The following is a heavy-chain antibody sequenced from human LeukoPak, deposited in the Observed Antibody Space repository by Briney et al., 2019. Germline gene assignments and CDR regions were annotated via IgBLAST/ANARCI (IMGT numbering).Heavy chain of an antibody. J-gene: IGHJ4*02. CDR3: ARGIPVDY. CDR2: INHSGST. CDR1: GFTVSSNY. V-gene: IGHV4-34*01. Sequence: GSLRLSCAASGFTVSSNYMSWVRQPPGKGLEWIGEINHSGSTNYNPSLKSRVTISVDTSKNQFSLKLSSVTAADTAVYYCARGIPVDYWGQGTLVTVSS. D-gene: IGHD2-2*02.